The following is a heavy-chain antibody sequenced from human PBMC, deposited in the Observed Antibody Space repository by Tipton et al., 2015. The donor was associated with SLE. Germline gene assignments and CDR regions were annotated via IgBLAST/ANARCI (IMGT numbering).Heavy chain of an antibody. Sequence: TLSLTCTVSGGSISSGSYYWSWIRQPAGKGLEWIGRIYTSGSTNYNPSLKSRVTISVDTSKNQFSLKLSSVTAADTAVYYCASSLMITFGGVIRPDAFDIWGQGTMVTVSS. CDR3: ASSLMITFGGVIRPDAFDI. V-gene: IGHV4-61*02. CDR2: IYTSGST. J-gene: IGHJ3*02. D-gene: IGHD3-16*01. CDR1: GGSISSGSYY.